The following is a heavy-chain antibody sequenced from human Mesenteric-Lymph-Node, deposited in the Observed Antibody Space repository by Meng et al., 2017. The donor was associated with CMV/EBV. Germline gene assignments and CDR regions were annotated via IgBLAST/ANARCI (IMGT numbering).Heavy chain of an antibody. D-gene: IGHD3-3*01. CDR1: GFTFGDYA. CDR3: TQQGDFWSGYYADH. Sequence: GESLKISCTASGFTFGDYAMSWVRQAPGKGLEWVGFIRSKAYGGTTEYAASVKGRFTISRDDSKSIAYLQMNSLKTEDTAVYYCTQQGDFWSGYYADHWGQGTLVTVSS. J-gene: IGHJ4*02. CDR2: IRSKAYGGTT. V-gene: IGHV3-49*04.